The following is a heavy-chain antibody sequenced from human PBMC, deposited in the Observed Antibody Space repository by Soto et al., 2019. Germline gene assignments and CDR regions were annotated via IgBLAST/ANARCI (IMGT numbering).Heavy chain of an antibody. Sequence: SQTLSLTWAVSGGSISSRGYSLSWIRQPPGKGLEWIGYIYHSGSTYYNPSLKSRVTISVDRSKNQFSLKLSSVTAADTAVYYCARGVTTVTTIDYWGQGTLVTVSS. CDR3: ARGVTTVTTIDY. D-gene: IGHD4-17*01. CDR1: GGSISSRGYS. CDR2: IYHSGST. J-gene: IGHJ4*02. V-gene: IGHV4-30-2*01.